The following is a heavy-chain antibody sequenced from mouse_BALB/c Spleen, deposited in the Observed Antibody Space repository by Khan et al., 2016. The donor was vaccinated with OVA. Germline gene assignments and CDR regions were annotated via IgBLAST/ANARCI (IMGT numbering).Heavy chain of an antibody. Sequence: QVQLKESGAELAKPGASVKMSCKASGYTFTKYWMHWVKQRPGQGLEWIGYINPSTGYTEYNQKFKDKATLTADKSSSTAYMQLSSLTSEDSAVXCCVNHGSSAAWINYWGQGTLVTVSA. V-gene: IGHV1-7*01. CDR1: GYTFTKYW. D-gene: IGHD1-1*01. J-gene: IGHJ3*01. CDR2: INPSTGYT. CDR3: VNHGSSAAWINY.